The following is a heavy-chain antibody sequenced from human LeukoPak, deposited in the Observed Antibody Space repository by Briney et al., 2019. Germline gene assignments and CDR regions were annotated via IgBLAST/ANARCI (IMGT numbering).Heavy chain of an antibody. CDR3: SRSSRDGYNYEIDY. CDR1: GGTFSSYA. D-gene: IGHD5-24*01. CDR2: INPIFGTA. J-gene: IGHJ4*02. Sequence: SVKVSCKASGGTFSSYAISWGREAHGQGLEWMGRINPIFGTANYAHKFPGRVTITTDESTSTTSLDLRSMRSGDEAAYYYSRSSRDGYNYEIDYWGQGTLVTVSS. V-gene: IGHV1-69*05.